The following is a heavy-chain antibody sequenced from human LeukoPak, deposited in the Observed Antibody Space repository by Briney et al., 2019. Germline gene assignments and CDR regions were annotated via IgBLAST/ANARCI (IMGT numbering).Heavy chain of an antibody. CDR1: GFTFDDYG. V-gene: IGHV3-20*04. Sequence: GGSLRLSCAASGFTFDDYGMSWVRQAPGKGLEWVSGINWNGGSTGYADSVKGRFTISRDNAKNSLYLQMNSLRAEDTALYYRARDPGYCSSTSCYHDAFDIWGQGTMVTVSS. D-gene: IGHD2-2*03. CDR3: ARDPGYCSSTSCYHDAFDI. CDR2: INWNGGST. J-gene: IGHJ3*02.